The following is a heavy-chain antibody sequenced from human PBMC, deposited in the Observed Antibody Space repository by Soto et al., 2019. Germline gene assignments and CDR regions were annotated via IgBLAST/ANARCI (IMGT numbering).Heavy chain of an antibody. V-gene: IGHV4-59*12. CDR3: ARSFGWNSIDQ. CDR1: GGSISNYY. J-gene: IGHJ1*01. CDR2: IYDSGST. D-gene: IGHD1-7*01. Sequence: ASETLSLTCTVSGGSISNYYWSWVRQPPGKGLEWIGYIYDSGSTNYNPSLKSRVTMSVDKSKNQFSLMLSSVTAADTAVYYCARSFGWNSIDQWGPGTLVTVS.